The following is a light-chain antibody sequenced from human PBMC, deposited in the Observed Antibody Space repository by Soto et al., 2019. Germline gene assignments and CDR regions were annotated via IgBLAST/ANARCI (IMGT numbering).Light chain of an antibody. CDR3: QQYGSSLT. Sequence: DIQMTQSPSTLSASVGDTVTITCRASQTISRWLAWYQQKPGKAPRLLIYGASSRATGIPDRFSGSGSGTDFTLTISRLEPEDFAVYYCQQYGSSLTFGGGTKVEIK. CDR2: GAS. CDR1: QTISRW. V-gene: IGKV1-5*01. J-gene: IGKJ4*01.